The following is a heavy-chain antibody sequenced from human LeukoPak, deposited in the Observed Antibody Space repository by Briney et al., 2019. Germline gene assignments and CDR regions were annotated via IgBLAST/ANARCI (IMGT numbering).Heavy chain of an antibody. CDR2: IYYSGST. Sequence: SETLSLTCTVSGGSISSYYWSWIRQPPGKGLEWIGYIYYSGSTNYNPSLKSRVTISVDTSKNQFSLKLSSVTAADTAVYYCAREVVSSSWWGGSVWFDPWGQGTLVTVSS. V-gene: IGHV4-59*01. CDR1: GGSISSYY. CDR3: AREVVSSSWWGGSVWFDP. J-gene: IGHJ5*02. D-gene: IGHD6-13*01.